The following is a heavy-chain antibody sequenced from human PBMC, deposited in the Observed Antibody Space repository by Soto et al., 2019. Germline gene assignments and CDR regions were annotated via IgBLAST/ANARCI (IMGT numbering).Heavy chain of an antibody. CDR3: ARGRYNSGDYPNFFDY. CDR1: GFEFSAYW. CDR2: IKKDGREK. D-gene: IGHD5-12*01. Sequence: EVHLMESGGGLVQPGGSLRVSCAASGFEFSAYWMTWVRQAPGKGLEWGANIKKDGREKYYGDAVRGRFSVFRDNAQNAVFLQMNSLKGEDTAVYYCARGRYNSGDYPNFFDYWGQGTLVTVSS. V-gene: IGHV3-7*01. J-gene: IGHJ4*02.